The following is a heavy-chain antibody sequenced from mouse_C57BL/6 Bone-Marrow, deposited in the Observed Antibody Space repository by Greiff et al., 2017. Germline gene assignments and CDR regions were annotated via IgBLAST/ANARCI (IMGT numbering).Heavy chain of an antibody. CDR2: ISSGSSTI. CDR3: ATLGDY. CDR1: GFTFSDYG. Sequence: EVQLVEPGGGLVKPGASLKLSCAASGFTFSDYGMHWVRQAPETGLEWVAYISSGSSTIYYADTVKGRFTISRDNAKNTQFLQMTSLRSEDPAMYYCATLGDYWGQGTSVTVSS. J-gene: IGHJ4*01. V-gene: IGHV5-17*01.